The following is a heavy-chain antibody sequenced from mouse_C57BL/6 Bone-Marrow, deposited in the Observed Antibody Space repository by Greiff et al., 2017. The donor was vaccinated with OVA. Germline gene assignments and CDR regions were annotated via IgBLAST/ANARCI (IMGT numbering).Heavy chain of an antibody. V-gene: IGHV1-15*01. Sequence: VNVVESGAELVRPGASVTLSCKASGYTFTDYEMHWVKQTPVHGLEWIGAIDPETGGTAYNQKFKGKAILTADKSSSTAYMELRSLTSEDSAVYYCTYDGYYFDYWGQGTTLTVSS. J-gene: IGHJ2*01. CDR1: GYTFTDYE. D-gene: IGHD2-3*01. CDR3: TYDGYYFDY. CDR2: IDPETGGT.